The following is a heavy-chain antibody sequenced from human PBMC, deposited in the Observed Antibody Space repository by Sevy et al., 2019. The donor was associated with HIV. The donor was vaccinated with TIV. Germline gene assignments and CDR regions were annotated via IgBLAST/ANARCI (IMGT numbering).Heavy chain of an antibody. J-gene: IGHJ4*02. CDR1: GFTFNSYS. V-gene: IGHV3-48*02. D-gene: IGHD4-17*01. CDR2: ISSGSSTI. CDR3: ARVPFLRSAFDY. Sequence: GGSLRLSCAASGFTFNSYSMNWVRQAPGKGLEWVSYISSGSSTIYYADSVKGRFTISRDNAKNSLYLQMNSLRDEDTAVYYCARVPFLRSAFDYWGQGTLVTVSS.